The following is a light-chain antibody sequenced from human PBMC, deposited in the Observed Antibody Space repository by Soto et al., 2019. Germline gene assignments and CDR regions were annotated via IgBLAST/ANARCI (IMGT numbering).Light chain of an antibody. Sequence: EIVLTRSPGTLSLSPRERATLSARASPSVCRSYLVWYQRKPGQAPRLLIYGASNRATGIPDRFSGSGSGTDFTLTISRLEPEDFAVYYCQQYDNSPITFGQGTRLEIK. V-gene: IGKV3-20*01. CDR1: PSVCRSY. CDR2: GAS. J-gene: IGKJ5*01. CDR3: QQYDNSPIT.